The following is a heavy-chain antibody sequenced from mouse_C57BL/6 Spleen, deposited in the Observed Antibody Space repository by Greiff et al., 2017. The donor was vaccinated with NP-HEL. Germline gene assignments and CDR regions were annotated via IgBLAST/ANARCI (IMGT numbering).Heavy chain of an antibody. V-gene: IGHV1-7*01. J-gene: IGHJ3*01. CDR2: INPSSGYT. CDR3: AISGGDDPLFAY. CDR1: GYTFTSYW. Sequence: VQLQQSGAELAKPGASVKLSCKASGYTFTSYWMHWVKQRPGQGLDWIGYINPSSGYTKYNQKFKDKATLTADKSSNTAYMQLSSLTYEDSAVYYCAISGGDDPLFAYWGQGTLVTVSA. D-gene: IGHD2-13*01.